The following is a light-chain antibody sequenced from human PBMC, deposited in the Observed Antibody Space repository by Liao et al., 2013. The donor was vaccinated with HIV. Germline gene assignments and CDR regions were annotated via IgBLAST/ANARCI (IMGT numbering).Light chain of an antibody. CDR2: YDS. Sequence: SYVLTQPPSVSVAPGKTARITCGGHNIGSKSVHWYQHKPGQAPVVVIYYDSDRPSGIPERFSGSSSGTTVTLTISGVQAEDEADYYCQSADSSGTCPVFGGGTKADRP. V-gene: IGLV3-21*01. CDR3: QSADSSGTCPV. CDR1: NIGSKS. J-gene: IGLJ3*02.